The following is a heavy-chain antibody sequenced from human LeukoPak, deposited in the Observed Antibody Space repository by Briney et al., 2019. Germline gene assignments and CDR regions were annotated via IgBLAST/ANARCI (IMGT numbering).Heavy chain of an antibody. D-gene: IGHD3-3*01. V-gene: IGHV3-30*07. CDR2: LSSDEGNK. CDR1: GFTFSAFA. J-gene: IGHJ4*02. CDR3: AKDPRKYYDFWSGYYNEGYFDY. Sequence: GGSLRLSCAASGFTFSAFAMHWVRQAPGKGLEWVAGLSSDEGNKDYPDSVKGRFTISRDNSKNTLYLQMNSLRAEDTAVYYCAKDPRKYYDFWSGYYNEGYFDYWGQGTLVTVSS.